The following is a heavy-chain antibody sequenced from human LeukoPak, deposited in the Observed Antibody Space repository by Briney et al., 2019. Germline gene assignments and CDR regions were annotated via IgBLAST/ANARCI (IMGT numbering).Heavy chain of an antibody. D-gene: IGHD6-19*01. Sequence: GGSLRLSCAASGFTFSSYAMSWIRQAPGKGLEWVSAISGSGGSTYYADSVKGRFTISRDNSKNTLYLQMNSLRAEDTAVYYCAKDSSGWTAFDYWGQGTLVTVSS. CDR2: ISGSGGST. J-gene: IGHJ4*02. CDR1: GFTFSSYA. CDR3: AKDSSGWTAFDY. V-gene: IGHV3-23*01.